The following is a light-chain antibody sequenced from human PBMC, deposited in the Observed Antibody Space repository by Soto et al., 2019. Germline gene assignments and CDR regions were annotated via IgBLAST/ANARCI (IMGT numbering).Light chain of an antibody. J-gene: IGKJ4*01. CDR1: QSVSSY. Sequence: EIVLTQSPATLSLSPGERATLSCRASQSVSSYLAWYQQKPGQAPRLLIYDASNRATGIPARFSGSGSGTDFTLTISSLEPEDFAVYYWQQRSNWPPLFGGGTKVESK. CDR2: DAS. V-gene: IGKV3-11*01. CDR3: QQRSNWPPL.